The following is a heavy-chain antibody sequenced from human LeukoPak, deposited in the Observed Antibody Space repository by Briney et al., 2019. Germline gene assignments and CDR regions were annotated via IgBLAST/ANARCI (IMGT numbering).Heavy chain of an antibody. J-gene: IGHJ4*02. CDR2: ISSSRSYI. D-gene: IGHD3-22*01. V-gene: IGHV3-21*01. CDR1: RFTFSSYS. CDR3: ARDRSYYYDSSGYYFDY. Sequence: GGSLRLSCAASRFTFSSYSINSGPEAPGGGLECGSSISSSRSYIYYADSVKGRFTISRDNAKNSLYLQMNSLRAEDTAVYYCARDRSYYYDSSGYYFDYWGQGTLVTVSS.